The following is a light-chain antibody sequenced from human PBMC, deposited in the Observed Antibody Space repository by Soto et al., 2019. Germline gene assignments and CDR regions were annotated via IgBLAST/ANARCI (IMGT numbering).Light chain of an antibody. CDR3: SSYTSSSTQV. J-gene: IGLJ2*01. CDR2: EVS. V-gene: IGLV2-14*01. Sequence: QSALTQPASVSGSPGQSITISCTGTSSDIGAYDYVSWYRHHPGKAPKLMIYEVSNRPSGVSNRFWGSKAGNTASLTISGLQAEDEDDYYCSSYTSSSTQVFGGGTKVTVL. CDR1: SSDIGAYDY.